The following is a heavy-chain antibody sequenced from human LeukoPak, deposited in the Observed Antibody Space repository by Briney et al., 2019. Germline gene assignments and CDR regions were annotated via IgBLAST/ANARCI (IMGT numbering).Heavy chain of an antibody. Sequence: SETLSLTCTVSGGSISGSSYYWGWIRQPPGKGLEWLGSIYHTGRDYYNPSLKSRVTTSVDTSKNQFSLALSSVTAADTAVYYCVRQCMGYSHGYFDYWGQGSLVTVSS. D-gene: IGHD5-18*01. CDR3: VRQCMGYSHGYFDY. CDR2: IYHTGRD. CDR1: GGSISGSSYY. J-gene: IGHJ4*02. V-gene: IGHV4-39*01.